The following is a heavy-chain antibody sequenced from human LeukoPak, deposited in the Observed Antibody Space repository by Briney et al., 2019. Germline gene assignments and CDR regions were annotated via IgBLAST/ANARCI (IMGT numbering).Heavy chain of an antibody. CDR3: SEGLDY. V-gene: IGHV3-15*04. CDR2: IASAAHGGKT. CDR1: GFTFSYVW. J-gene: IGHJ4*02. Sequence: GGSLRLSCAASGFTFSYVWMSWVRQAPGKGLEWVGHIASAAHGGKTDYAAPVKGRLTISRDDSKSTLYLQMNSLEIEDTAVYYCSEGLDYWGQGTLVTVSS.